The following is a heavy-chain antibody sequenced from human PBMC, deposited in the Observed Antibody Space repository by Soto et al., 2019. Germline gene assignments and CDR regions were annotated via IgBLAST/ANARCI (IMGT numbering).Heavy chain of an antibody. V-gene: IGHV1-18*01. CDR2: ISAYNGNT. Sequence: ASVKVSCKASGYTFTSYGISWVRQAPGQGLEWMGWISAYNGNTNYAQKLQGRVTMTTDTSTSTAYMELRSLRSDDTAVYYCARSGYSGYDPLSYYYYGMDVWGQGTTVTVSS. CDR3: ARSGYSGYDPLSYYYYGMDV. CDR1: GYTFTSYG. D-gene: IGHD5-12*01. J-gene: IGHJ6*02.